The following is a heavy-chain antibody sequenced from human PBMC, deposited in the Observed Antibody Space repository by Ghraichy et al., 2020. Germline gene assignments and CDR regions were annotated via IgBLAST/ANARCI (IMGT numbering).Heavy chain of an antibody. Sequence: ASVKVSCKVSGYSLTELLILWVRQAAGKGLEGMGGDDPENGETIFAQRFQGRVTITADPSTNTAYMELSSLRTDDTAVYYCTTGTCAHSRCFWFVPWGQGTQGTGSS. CDR3: TTGTCAHSRCFWFVP. CDR1: GYSLTELL. CDR2: DDPENGET. J-gene: IGHJ5*02. V-gene: IGHV1-24*01. D-gene: IGHD2-21*01.